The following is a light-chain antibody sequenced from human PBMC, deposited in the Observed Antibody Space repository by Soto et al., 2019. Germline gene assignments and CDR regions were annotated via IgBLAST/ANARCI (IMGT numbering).Light chain of an antibody. V-gene: IGKV3-20*01. CDR3: QQYGSSPRGFDFT. CDR2: GAS. Sequence: EIVLTQSPGTLSLSPGERATLSCRASQSVSSSYLAWYQQKPGQAPRLLIYGASSRATGIPDRFSGSGSGTDFTLTISRLEPEDFAVYYCQQYGSSPRGFDFTFGPGTKVDIK. J-gene: IGKJ3*01. CDR1: QSVSSSY.